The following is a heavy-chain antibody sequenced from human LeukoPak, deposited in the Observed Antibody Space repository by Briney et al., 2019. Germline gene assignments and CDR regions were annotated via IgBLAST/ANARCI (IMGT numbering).Heavy chain of an antibody. CDR2: IYTSGST. J-gene: IGHJ6*03. CDR3: ARGVNHHLWSGYLYYYYYYMDV. CDR1: GGSISSYY. V-gene: IGHV4-4*09. Sequence: PSETLSLTCTVSGGSISSYYWSWIRQPPGKGLEWIGYIYTSGSTNYNPSLKSRVTISVDTSKNQFSLKLSSVTAADTAVYYCARGVNHHLWSGYLYYYYYYMDVWGKGTTVTVSS. D-gene: IGHD3-3*02.